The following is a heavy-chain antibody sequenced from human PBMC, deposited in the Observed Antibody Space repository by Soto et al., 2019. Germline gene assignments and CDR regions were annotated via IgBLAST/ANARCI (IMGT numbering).Heavy chain of an antibody. CDR1: GNSVYSNSAA. CDR2: TYYRSKWYN. D-gene: IGHD2-21*01. Sequence: SQTLSLTCVISGNSVYSNSAAWIWIRQSPWRGLEWLGRTYYRSKWYNDYAVSVKSRITINPDTSKNQFSLHLDSVIPEDTAVYYCAGVASFRGMDVWGQGTPVTVSS. J-gene: IGHJ6*02. CDR3: AGVASFRGMDV. V-gene: IGHV6-1*01.